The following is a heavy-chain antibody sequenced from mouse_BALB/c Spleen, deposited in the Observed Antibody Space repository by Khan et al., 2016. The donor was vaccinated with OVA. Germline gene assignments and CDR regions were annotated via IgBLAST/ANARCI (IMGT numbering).Heavy chain of an antibody. V-gene: IGHV2-6-5*01. CDR3: AKGFWSYYYTLDY. Sequence: QVQLKESGPGLVAPSQNLSITCTVSGFSLSDYGVSWIRQPPGKALEWLGVLWGGGSTYYNSVLKSRLSLSKDNSKSQVFFKMSSLQSDDTAMYDCAKGFWSYYYTLDYWGQGTSVTVSS. CDR1: GFSLSDYG. CDR2: LWGGGST. J-gene: IGHJ4*01.